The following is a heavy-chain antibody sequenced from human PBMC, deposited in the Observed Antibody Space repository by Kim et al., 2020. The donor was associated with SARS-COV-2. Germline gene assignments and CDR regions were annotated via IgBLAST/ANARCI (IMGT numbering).Heavy chain of an antibody. D-gene: IGHD4-17*01. CDR1: GYTFTNYA. Sequence: ASVKVSCKASGYTFTNYAIHWVRQAPGQRLEWMGWINAGNGNTKYLKKFQGRVTITRDTSASTAYMEVSSLRSEDTAVYYCARGFSTVTTQFDPWGQGTL. CDR3: ARGFSTVTTQFDP. V-gene: IGHV1-3*01. J-gene: IGHJ5*02. CDR2: INAGNGNT.